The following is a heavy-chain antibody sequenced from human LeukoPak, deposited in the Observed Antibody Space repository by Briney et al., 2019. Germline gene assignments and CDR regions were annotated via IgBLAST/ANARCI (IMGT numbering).Heavy chain of an antibody. D-gene: IGHD6-13*01. CDR3: ARMESSSWFGGFDY. CDR1: GFTFSSYS. Sequence: GGSLRLSCAASGFTFSSYSMNWVRQAPGKGLEWVAVISYDGSNKYYADSVKGRFTISRDNSKNTLYLQMNSLRAEDTAVYYCARMESSSWFGGFDYWGQGTLVTVSS. J-gene: IGHJ4*02. V-gene: IGHV3-30*03. CDR2: ISYDGSNK.